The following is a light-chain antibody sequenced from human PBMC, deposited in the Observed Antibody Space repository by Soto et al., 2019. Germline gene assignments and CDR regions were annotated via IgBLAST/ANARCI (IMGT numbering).Light chain of an antibody. CDR1: QGISSY. Sequence: AIRMTQSPSSFSASTGDRVTITCRASQGISSYLAWYQQKPGKAPKLLIYAASTLQSGVPSGFSGSGSGTDFTLTISCLQYEDFATYYCQQYYSYPLTFGGGTKVDIK. CDR2: AAS. J-gene: IGKJ4*01. CDR3: QQYYSYPLT. V-gene: IGKV1-8*01.